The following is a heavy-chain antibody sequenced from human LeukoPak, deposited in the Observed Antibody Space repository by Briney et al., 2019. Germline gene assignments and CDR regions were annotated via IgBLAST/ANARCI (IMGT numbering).Heavy chain of an antibody. Sequence: GRSLSLSCAASGLTFGSYAMTWVPQAPGRGLEGVSHNSGSGGSTYYADSVKGGFTISRDNSKNTVYLQMNSLRAEDTAVYYCAKTTAGHSSGRDPGWPVDYWGQGTLVTVS. V-gene: IGHV3-23*01. CDR1: GLTFGSYA. D-gene: IGHD6-19*01. CDR2: NSGSGGST. J-gene: IGHJ4*02. CDR3: AKTTAGHSSGRDPGWPVDY.